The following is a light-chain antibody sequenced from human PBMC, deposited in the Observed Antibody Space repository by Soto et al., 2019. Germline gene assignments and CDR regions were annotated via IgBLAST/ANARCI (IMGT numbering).Light chain of an antibody. V-gene: IGKV3-11*01. J-gene: IGKJ1*01. CDR2: GAS. CDR1: QSVSSY. Sequence: EIVLTQSPATLSLSPGERATLSCRASQSVSSYLAWYQQKPGQAPRLLIYGASSRAPGIPDRFSGSGSGTDFTLTISRLEPEDFATYYCQHYNSYSEAFGQGTKV. CDR3: QHYNSYSEA.